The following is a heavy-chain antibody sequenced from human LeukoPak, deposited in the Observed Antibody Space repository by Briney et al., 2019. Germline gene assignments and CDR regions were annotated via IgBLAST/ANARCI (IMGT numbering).Heavy chain of an antibody. V-gene: IGHV1-18*01. Sequence: ASVKVSCKASGYTFTSYGISWVRQAPGQGLEWMGWISAYNGNTNYAQKLQGRVTMITDTSTSTAYMELRSLRSDDTAVYYCAIVLAEGHWFDPWGQGTLVTVSS. J-gene: IGHJ5*02. CDR1: GYTFTSYG. D-gene: IGHD1-14*01. CDR3: AIVLAEGHWFDP. CDR2: ISAYNGNT.